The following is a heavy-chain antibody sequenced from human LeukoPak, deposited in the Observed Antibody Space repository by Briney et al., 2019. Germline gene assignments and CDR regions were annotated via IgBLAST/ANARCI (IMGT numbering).Heavy chain of an antibody. CDR3: AKDHYGDYVSYFDY. V-gene: IGHV3-23*01. D-gene: IGHD4-17*01. CDR2: ISGSGGST. CDR1: GFTFSSYA. Sequence: GGSLRLSCAASGFTFSSYAMSWVRQAPGKGLEWVSAISGSGGSTYYADSVKGRFTISRDNSKNTLYLQMNSLRAEDTAVYYCAKDHYGDYVSYFDYWGQGTLVTVSP. J-gene: IGHJ4*02.